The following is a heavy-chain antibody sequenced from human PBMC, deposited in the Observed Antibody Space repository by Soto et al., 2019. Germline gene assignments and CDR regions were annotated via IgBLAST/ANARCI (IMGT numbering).Heavy chain of an antibody. CDR1: GDSVSSNSAA. Sequence: SQTLSLTCAISGDSVSSNSAAWNWIRQSPSRGLEWLGRTYYRPKWYNDYAVSVKSRITINPDTSENQFSLQLNSVTPEDTAVYYCARDSGYSSGWYRGGFDPWGQGTLVTVSS. CDR3: ARDSGYSSGWYRGGFDP. V-gene: IGHV6-1*01. D-gene: IGHD6-19*01. CDR2: TYYRPKWYN. J-gene: IGHJ5*02.